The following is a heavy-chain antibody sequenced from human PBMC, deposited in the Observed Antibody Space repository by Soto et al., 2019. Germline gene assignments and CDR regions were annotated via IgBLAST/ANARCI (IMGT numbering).Heavy chain of an antibody. V-gene: IGHV1-2*04. J-gene: IGHJ6*02. D-gene: IGHD3-9*01. Sequence: GASVKVSCKASGYTFTGYGVHWVRQAPGQGLEWMGWINPNSGGTNYAQKFQGWVTMTRDTSISTAYMELSRLRSDDTAVYYCASYRDFDCPYYYYYGMDVWGQGTTVTVSS. CDR2: INPNSGGT. CDR1: GYTFTGYG. CDR3: ASYRDFDCPYYYYYGMDV.